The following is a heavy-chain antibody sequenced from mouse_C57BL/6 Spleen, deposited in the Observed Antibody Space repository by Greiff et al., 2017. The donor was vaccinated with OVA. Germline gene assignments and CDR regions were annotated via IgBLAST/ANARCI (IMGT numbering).Heavy chain of an antibody. Sequence: EVQLQQSGTVLARPGASVTMSCKTSGYTFTSYWMHWVKQRPGQGLEWIGAIYPGNSDTSYNQKFKGKAKLTAVTSASTAYMELSSLTNEDSAVYYATRSETGTGYFDVWGTGTTVTVSS. CDR1: GYTFTSYW. CDR3: TRSETGTGYFDV. CDR2: IYPGNSDT. V-gene: IGHV1-5*01. J-gene: IGHJ1*03. D-gene: IGHD4-1*01.